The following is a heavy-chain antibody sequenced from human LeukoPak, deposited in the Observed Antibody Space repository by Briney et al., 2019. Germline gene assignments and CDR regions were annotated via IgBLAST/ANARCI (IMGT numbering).Heavy chain of an antibody. J-gene: IGHJ6*02. CDR3: ARDPISSSWFDYYYYGMDV. CDR2: ISSSGSTI. Sequence: GGSLRLSCAASGFTFSDFYMSWIRQAPGKGLEWVSYISSSGSTIYYADSVKGRFTISRDNAKNSLYLQMNSLRAEDTAVYYCARDPISSSWFDYYYYGMDVWGQGTTVTVSS. D-gene: IGHD6-13*01. V-gene: IGHV3-11*01. CDR1: GFTFSDFY.